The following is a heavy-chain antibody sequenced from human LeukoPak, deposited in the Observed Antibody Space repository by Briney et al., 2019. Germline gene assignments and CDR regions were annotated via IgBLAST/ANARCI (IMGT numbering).Heavy chain of an antibody. J-gene: IGHJ4*02. CDR2: IYYSGST. D-gene: IGHD4-11*01. CDR3: ARDPLQYYFDY. V-gene: IGHV4-39*07. Sequence: SETLSLTCTVSGGSISSSSYYWGWIRQPPGKGLEWIGSIYYSGSTYYNPSLKSRVTISVDTSKNQFSLKLSSVTAADTAVYYCARDPLQYYFDYWGQGTLVTVSP. CDR1: GGSISSSSYY.